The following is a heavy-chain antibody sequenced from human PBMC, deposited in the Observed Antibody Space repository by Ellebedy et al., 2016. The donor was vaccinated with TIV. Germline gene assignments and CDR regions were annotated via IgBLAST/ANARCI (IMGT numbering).Heavy chain of an antibody. D-gene: IGHD3-22*01. CDR1: GFTFSTYS. CDR2: ISGTSGNI. J-gene: IGHJ6*03. V-gene: IGHV3-48*01. Sequence: PGGSLRLSCAASGFTFSTYSMNWVRQAPGKGLEWVSYISGTSGNIYYADSVKGRFTISRDNAKNPLYLQMNSLRAEDTAVYYCARRTGESSGYYFPLRYYYYMDVWGRGTTVTVSS. CDR3: ARRTGESSGYYFPLRYYYYMDV.